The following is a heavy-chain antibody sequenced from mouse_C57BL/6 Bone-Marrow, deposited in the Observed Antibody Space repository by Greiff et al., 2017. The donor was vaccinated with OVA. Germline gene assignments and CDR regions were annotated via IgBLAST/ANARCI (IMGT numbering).Heavy chain of an antibody. CDR3: ARPYDGYYYWYFDV. CDR2: ISSGGSYT. Sequence: EVKLVESGGDLFPPVWSLPLSFSSSFFPFRRSCLSWVRQTPDKRLEWVATISSGGSYTYYPDSVKGRFTISRDNAKNTLYLQMSSLKSEDTAMYYCARPYDGYYYWYFDVWGTGTTVTVSS. CDR1: FFPFRRSC. J-gene: IGHJ1*03. V-gene: IGHV5-6*01. D-gene: IGHD2-3*01.